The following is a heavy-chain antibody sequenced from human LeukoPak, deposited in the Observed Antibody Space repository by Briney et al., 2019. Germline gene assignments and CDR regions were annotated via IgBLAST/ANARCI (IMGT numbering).Heavy chain of an antibody. V-gene: IGHV3-30-3*01. D-gene: IGHD6-19*01. CDR1: GFTFSSYA. CDR3: ARDPGLGYGNGWYQDYFDY. J-gene: IGHJ4*02. CDR2: ISYDGNNE. Sequence: PGRSLSLSCAASGFTFSSYALHWVRQAPGKGLEWVAVISYDGNNEYYADSVEGRFTISRDNSRSTVYLQMNNLRTEDTAVYSCARDPGLGYGNGWYQDYFDYWGQGTLVTVSS.